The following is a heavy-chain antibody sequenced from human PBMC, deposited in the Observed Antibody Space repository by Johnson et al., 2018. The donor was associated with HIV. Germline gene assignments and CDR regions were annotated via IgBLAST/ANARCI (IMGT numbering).Heavy chain of an antibody. J-gene: IGHJ3*02. CDR2: IKQDGSEK. CDR3: ARDGAPRIAVADLDAFDI. Sequence: VQLVESGGGLVQPGGSLRLSCAASGFTFSSYWMSWVRQAPGKGMEWVANIKQDGSEKYYVDSVKGRLTISRDNAKNSLYLHMNSLRAEDTAVYSCARDGAPRIAVADLDAFDIWGQGTMVTVSS. CDR1: GFTFSSYW. V-gene: IGHV3-7*01. D-gene: IGHD6-19*01.